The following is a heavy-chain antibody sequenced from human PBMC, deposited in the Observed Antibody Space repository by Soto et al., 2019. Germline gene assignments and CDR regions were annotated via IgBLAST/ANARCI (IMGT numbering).Heavy chain of an antibody. D-gene: IGHD3-3*01. CDR3: ARENSSLTIFGVVIIPHYYYYYGMDV. V-gene: IGHV3-7*01. CDR1: GFTFSSYL. CDR2: IKQDGSEK. Sequence: PGGSLRLSCAASGFTFSSYLMSWVCQAPGKGLEWVANIKQDGSEKYYVDSVKGRFTISRDNAKNSLYLQMNSLRAEDTAVYYCARENSSLTIFGVVIIPHYYYYYGMDVWGQGTTVTVSS. J-gene: IGHJ6*02.